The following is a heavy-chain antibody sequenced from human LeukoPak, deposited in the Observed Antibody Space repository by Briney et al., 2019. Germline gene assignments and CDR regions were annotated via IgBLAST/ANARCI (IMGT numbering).Heavy chain of an antibody. D-gene: IGHD6-19*01. Sequence: GGSLRLSCAASGFTFSSYAMSWVRQAPGKGLEFVSAISGSGGSTYYADSVKGRFTISRDNSKNTLYLQMNSLRAEDTAVYYCAKSRSSGWYSPFDYWGQGTLVTVSS. CDR2: ISGSGGST. J-gene: IGHJ4*02. CDR1: GFTFSSYA. CDR3: AKSRSSGWYSPFDY. V-gene: IGHV3-23*01.